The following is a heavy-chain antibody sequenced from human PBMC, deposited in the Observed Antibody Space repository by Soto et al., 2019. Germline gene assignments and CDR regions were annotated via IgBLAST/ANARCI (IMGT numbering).Heavy chain of an antibody. V-gene: IGHV1-69*13. Sequence: ASVKVSCKASGGTFSSYAISWVRQAPGQGLEWMGGIIPIFGTGNYAQKFQGRVTISADESTSTAYMELSSLRSEDTAVYYCARDHSGSYYDPRCFDPWGQGTLVTVSS. CDR3: ARDHSGSYYDPRCFDP. CDR1: GGTFSSYA. D-gene: IGHD1-26*01. J-gene: IGHJ5*02. CDR2: IIPIFGTG.